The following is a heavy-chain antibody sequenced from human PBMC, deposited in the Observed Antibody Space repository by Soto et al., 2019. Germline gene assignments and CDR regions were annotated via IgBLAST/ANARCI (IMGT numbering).Heavy chain of an antibody. CDR3: ARDAPPDDD. Sequence: PGGSLRLSCAASGFTFSSYSMNWVRQAPGKGLEWVSYISSSSSTIYYADSVKGRFTISRDNAKNSLYLQMNSLRAEDTAVYYCARDAPPDDDWGQGTLVTVSS. CDR2: ISSSSSTI. CDR1: GFTFSSYS. J-gene: IGHJ4*02. V-gene: IGHV3-48*01.